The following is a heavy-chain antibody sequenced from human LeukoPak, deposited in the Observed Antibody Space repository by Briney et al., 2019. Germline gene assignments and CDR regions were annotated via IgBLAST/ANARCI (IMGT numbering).Heavy chain of an antibody. CDR1: GFTFTTYN. CDR2: ISSASTHI. Sequence: GGSLRLSCAASGFTFTTYNMNWVRQAPGKGLEWVSSISSASTHIYYADSVKGRFTISRDNAKNSLYLQMNGLRVGDTAVYYCARAHSSSFLGSGFDVWGQGTMVTVSS. J-gene: IGHJ3*01. V-gene: IGHV3-21*01. CDR3: ARAHSSSFLGSGFDV. D-gene: IGHD6-13*01.